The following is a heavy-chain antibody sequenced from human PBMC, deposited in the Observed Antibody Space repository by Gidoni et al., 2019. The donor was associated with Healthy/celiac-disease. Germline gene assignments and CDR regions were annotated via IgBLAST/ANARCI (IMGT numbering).Heavy chain of an antibody. CDR3: ASGHCSGGSCYSDYYYYYGMDV. J-gene: IGHJ6*02. D-gene: IGHD2-15*01. CDR1: GFTFSSYS. CDR2: ISSSSSTI. Sequence: EVQLVESGGGLVQPGGSLRLSCAASGFTFSSYSMNWVRQAPGKGLEWVSYISSSSSTIYYADSVKGRFTISRDNAKNSLYLKMNSLRAEDTAVYYCASGHCSGGSCYSDYYYYYGMDVWGQGTTVTVSS. V-gene: IGHV3-48*01.